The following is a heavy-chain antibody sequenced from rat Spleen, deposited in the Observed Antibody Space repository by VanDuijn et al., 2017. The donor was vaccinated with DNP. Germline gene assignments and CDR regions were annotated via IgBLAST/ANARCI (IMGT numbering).Heavy chain of an antibody. Sequence: EVQLVESGGGLVQPGRSIKLSCATSGFTFSNYYMAWVRQAPAKGLEWVASITTGGGYTYYRDSVKGRFTISRDNAKSTLYLQMDSLRSEDTATYYCARHGWYDGSYLGGMDAWGQGTSVTVSS. CDR1: GFTFSNYY. J-gene: IGHJ4*01. V-gene: IGHV5-25*01. D-gene: IGHD1-12*02. CDR2: ITTGGGYT. CDR3: ARHGWYDGSYLGGMDA.